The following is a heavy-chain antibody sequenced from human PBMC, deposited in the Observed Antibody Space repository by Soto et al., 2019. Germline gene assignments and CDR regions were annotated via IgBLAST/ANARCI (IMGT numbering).Heavy chain of an antibody. CDR3: ARDGAEQWLVRTPGYFDY. J-gene: IGHJ4*02. D-gene: IGHD6-19*01. Sequence: GGSLRLSCAASGFTFSSYVMHWVRHAPGKGLEWVAVIWYDESNKYYADSVKGRFTISRDNSKNTLYLQMNSLRAEDTAVYYCARDGAEQWLVRTPGYFDYWGQGTLVTVSS. CDR1: GFTFSSYV. V-gene: IGHV3-33*01. CDR2: IWYDESNK.